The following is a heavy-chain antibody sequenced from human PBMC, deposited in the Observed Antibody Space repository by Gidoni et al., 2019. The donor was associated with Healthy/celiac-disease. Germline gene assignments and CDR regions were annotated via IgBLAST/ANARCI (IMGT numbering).Heavy chain of an antibody. D-gene: IGHD4-17*01. J-gene: IGHJ6*02. CDR1: GFTLADYT. Sequence: EVQLVESGGVVVQPGGSLRLSCAASGFTLADYTMHWVRQAPGKGLEWVSLISWDGGSTYYADSVKGRFTISRDNSKNSLYLQMNSLRTEDTALYYCAKDLGVSGDYGACMDVWGQGTTVTVSS. CDR2: ISWDGGST. CDR3: AKDLGVSGDYGACMDV. V-gene: IGHV3-43*01.